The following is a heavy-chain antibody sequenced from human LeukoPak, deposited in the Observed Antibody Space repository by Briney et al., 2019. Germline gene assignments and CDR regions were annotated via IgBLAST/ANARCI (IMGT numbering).Heavy chain of an antibody. D-gene: IGHD3-9*01. V-gene: IGHV4-61*01. J-gene: IGHJ4*02. CDR1: GGSVSSGSYY. CDR3: VRVLTGYYEFDY. Sequence: SETLSLTCTVSGGSVSSGSYYWSWIRQPPGKGLEWIGYIYYSGSTNYNPSLKSRVTISVDTSKNQFSLKLSSVTAADTAVYCCVRVLTGYYEFDYWGQGTLVTVSS. CDR2: IYYSGST.